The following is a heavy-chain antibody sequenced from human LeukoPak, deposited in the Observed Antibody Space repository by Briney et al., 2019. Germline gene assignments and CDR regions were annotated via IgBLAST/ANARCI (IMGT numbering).Heavy chain of an antibody. CDR2: INHSGST. Sequence: PSETLSLTCAVYGGSFSGYYWSWIRQAPGKGLEWIGEINHSGSTNYNPSLKSRVTISVDTSKNQFSLKLSSVTAADTAVYYCARGQRGLWFVELRNWFDPWGQGTLVTVSS. D-gene: IGHD3-10*01. V-gene: IGHV4-34*01. CDR1: GGSFSGYY. J-gene: IGHJ5*02. CDR3: ARGQRGLWFVELRNWFDP.